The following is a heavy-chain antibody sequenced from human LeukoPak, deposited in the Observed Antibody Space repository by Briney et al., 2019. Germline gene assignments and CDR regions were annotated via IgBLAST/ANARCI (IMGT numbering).Heavy chain of an antibody. V-gene: IGHV4-39*07. J-gene: IGHJ4*02. CDR1: GGSISSSSYY. CDR2: IYYSGST. CDR3: ARDHSSSSEDY. Sequence: SETLSLTCTVPGGSISSSSYYWGWIRQPPGKGLEWIGSIYYSGSTYYNPSLKSRVTISVDTSKNQFSLKLNSVTAADTAVYYCARDHSSSSEDYWGQGTLVTVSS. D-gene: IGHD6-13*01.